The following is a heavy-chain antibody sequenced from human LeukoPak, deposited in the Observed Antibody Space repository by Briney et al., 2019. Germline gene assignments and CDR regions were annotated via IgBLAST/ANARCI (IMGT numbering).Heavy chain of an antibody. CDR1: GGSISEYY. J-gene: IGHJ6*02. CDR3: TRDSTGWYVASYSYHGMDV. Sequence: SETLSLTCTVSGGSISEYYWTWIRQPPGKGLEWIGYVSYSGSTNYNPSLKSRVTISVDTSKNQFSLKLNSVTAADTAVYYCTRDSTGWYVASYSYHGMDVWGRGTTVTVSS. CDR2: VSYSGST. V-gene: IGHV4-59*12. D-gene: IGHD6-19*01.